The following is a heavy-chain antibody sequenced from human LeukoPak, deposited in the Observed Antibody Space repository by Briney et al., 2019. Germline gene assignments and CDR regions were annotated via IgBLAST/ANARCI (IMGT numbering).Heavy chain of an antibody. CDR2: INHSGST. CDR3: ARSYDYVWGSYRYLNPRSD. V-gene: IGHV4-34*01. Sequence: SETLSLTCAVYGGSFSGYYWSWIRQPPEKGMEWIGEINHSGSTNYNPSLKSRVTISVDTSKNQFSLKLSSVTAADTAVYYCARSYDYVWGSYRYLNPRSDWGQGTLVTVSS. CDR1: GGSFSGYY. D-gene: IGHD3-16*02. J-gene: IGHJ4*02.